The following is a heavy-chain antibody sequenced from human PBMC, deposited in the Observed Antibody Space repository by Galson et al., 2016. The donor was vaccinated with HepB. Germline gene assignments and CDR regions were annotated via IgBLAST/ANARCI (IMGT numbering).Heavy chain of an antibody. D-gene: IGHD3-10*01. V-gene: IGHV4-39*01. CDR2: IYYTGAT. CDR1: GDSITNSRYS. Sequence: LSLTCTVLGDSITNSRYSWAWIRQPPGRGLEWIGNIYYTGATYYNPSLKSRITMSVDTSKNQFSLHLRSVTATDTAVYYCARHKSYGSGSGFDYWGQGTLVTVSS. J-gene: IGHJ4*02. CDR3: ARHKSYGSGSGFDY.